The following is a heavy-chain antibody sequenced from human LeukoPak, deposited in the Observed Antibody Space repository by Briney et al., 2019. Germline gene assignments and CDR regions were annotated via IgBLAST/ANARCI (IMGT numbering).Heavy chain of an antibody. D-gene: IGHD1-20*01. CDR3: ARAYNWNDGGDY. Sequence: ASVTLSCKASGYTFIIYYIHWVRQAPGQGLGWMGIINPNGGSTTYAQKFQGRLTMTRDTSTTTAYMELSSLRSEDTAMYYCARAYNWNDGGDYWGQGTLVTVSS. CDR1: GYTFIIYY. V-gene: IGHV1-46*01. J-gene: IGHJ4*02. CDR2: INPNGGST.